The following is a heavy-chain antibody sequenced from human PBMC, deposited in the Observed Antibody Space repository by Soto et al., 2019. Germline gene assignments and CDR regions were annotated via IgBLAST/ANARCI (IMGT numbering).Heavy chain of an antibody. Sequence: SGPTLVNPTQTLTLTCTFSGFSLRTTGMCVSWIRQPPGKALEWLARIDWDDDKYYSTSLRTRLTISKDTSKNQVVLTMTNMDPVDTAAYYCARVSQIYYFDYWGQGALVTVSS. CDR2: IDWDDDK. V-gene: IGHV2-70*11. CDR3: ARVSQIYYFDY. CDR1: GFSLRTTGMC. J-gene: IGHJ4*02.